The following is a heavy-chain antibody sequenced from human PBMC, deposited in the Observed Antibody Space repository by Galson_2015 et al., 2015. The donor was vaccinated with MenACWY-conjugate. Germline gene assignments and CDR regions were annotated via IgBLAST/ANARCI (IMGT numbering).Heavy chain of an antibody. Sequence: SLRLSCAASGFTFSNYWMHWVRQAPGKGLVWVSRINSDGSSTSYADSVKGRFTITRDNAKNTLYLQMNSLRAEDTAVYYCAISYFTYFDYWGQGTLVTVSS. D-gene: IGHD1-26*01. J-gene: IGHJ4*02. CDR1: GFTFSNYW. CDR2: INSDGSST. V-gene: IGHV3-74*01. CDR3: AISYFTYFDY.